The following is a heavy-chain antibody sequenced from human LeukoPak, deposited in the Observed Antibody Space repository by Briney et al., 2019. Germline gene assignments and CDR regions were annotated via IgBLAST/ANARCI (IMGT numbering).Heavy chain of an antibody. CDR3: GREPRYRTIGY. CDR2: ISPYSGNT. V-gene: IGHV1-18*01. Sequence: ASVKVSCKASGYTFISYGLTWVRQAPGQGLEWMGWISPYSGNTNYAENFQDRVTLTTDTSTGTAYMELRSLRSDDTAVYYCGREPRYRTIGYWGQGTLVTVSS. J-gene: IGHJ4*02. CDR1: GYTFISYG. D-gene: IGHD1-14*01.